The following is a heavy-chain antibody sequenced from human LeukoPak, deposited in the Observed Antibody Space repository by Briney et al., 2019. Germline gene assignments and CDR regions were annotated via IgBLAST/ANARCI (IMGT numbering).Heavy chain of an antibody. CDR2: INPSGGST. J-gene: IGHJ3*02. D-gene: IGHD2-2*02. CDR1: GGTFSSYA. V-gene: IGHV1-46*01. Sequence: ASVKVSCKASGGTFSSYAISWVRQAPGQGLEWMGIINPSGGSTSYAQKFQGRVTMTRDMSTSTVYMELSSLRSEDTAVYYCATRFDTPHDAFDIWGQGTMVTVSS. CDR3: ATRFDTPHDAFDI.